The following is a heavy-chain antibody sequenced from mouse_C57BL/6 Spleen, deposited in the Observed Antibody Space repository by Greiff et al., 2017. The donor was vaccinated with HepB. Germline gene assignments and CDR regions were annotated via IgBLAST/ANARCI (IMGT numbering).Heavy chain of an antibody. CDR2: IYPGDGDT. J-gene: IGHJ3*01. D-gene: IGHD2-1*01. V-gene: IGHV1-82*01. CDR3: AREGIYYGNYWFAY. Sequence: VKLVESGPELVKPGASVKISCKASGYAFSSSWMNWVKQRPGKGLEWIGRIYPGDGDTNYNGKFKGKATLTADKSSSTAYMQLSSLTSEDSAVYFCAREGIYYGNYWFAYWGQGTLVTVSA. CDR1: GYAFSSSW.